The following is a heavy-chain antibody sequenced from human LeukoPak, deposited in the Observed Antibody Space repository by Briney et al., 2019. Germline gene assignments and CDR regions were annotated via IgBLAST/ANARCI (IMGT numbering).Heavy chain of an antibody. V-gene: IGHV1-2*02. Sequence: ASVKVSCKASGYTFTGYYMHWVRQAPGQGLEWMGWINPNSGGTNYAQKFQGRVTMTRDTSISTAYMELSRLRSDDTAVYYCARDSSIRGYSYGSDYWGQGTLVTVSS. CDR3: ARDSSIRGYSYGSDY. CDR1: GYTFTGYY. J-gene: IGHJ4*02. D-gene: IGHD5-18*01. CDR2: INPNSGGT.